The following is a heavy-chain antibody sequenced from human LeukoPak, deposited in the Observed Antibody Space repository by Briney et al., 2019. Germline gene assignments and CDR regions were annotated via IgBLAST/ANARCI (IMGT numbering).Heavy chain of an antibody. CDR1: GGSISSSSYY. CDR3: ARGGVTDAFDI. D-gene: IGHD2-21*02. V-gene: IGHV4-39*07. Sequence: RSSETLSLTCTVSGGSISSSSYYWGWIRQPPGKGLEWIGSIYYSGSTYYNPSLKSRVTISVDSSKNQFSLKLSSVTAADTAVYYCARGGVTDAFDIWGQGTMVTVSS. CDR2: IYYSGST. J-gene: IGHJ3*02.